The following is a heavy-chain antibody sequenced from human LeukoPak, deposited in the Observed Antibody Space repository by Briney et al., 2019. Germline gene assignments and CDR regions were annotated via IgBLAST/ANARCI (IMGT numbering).Heavy chain of an antibody. CDR1: GFTFSSYA. D-gene: IGHD3-22*01. V-gene: IGHV3-23*01. J-gene: IGHJ4*02. Sequence: GGSLRLSCAASGFTFSSYAMSWVRQAPGKGLEWVSAISGSGGSTYYADSVKGRFTVSRDNSKNTLYLQMNSLRAEDTAVYYCAKNDDSSGYPLKNYFDYWGQGTLVTVPS. CDR2: ISGSGGST. CDR3: AKNDDSSGYPLKNYFDY.